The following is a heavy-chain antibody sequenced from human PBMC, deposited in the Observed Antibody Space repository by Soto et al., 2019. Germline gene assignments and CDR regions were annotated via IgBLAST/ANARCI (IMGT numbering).Heavy chain of an antibody. Sequence: QVQLVQSGAEVKKPGASVKVSCKASGYTFTSYGISWVRQAPGQGLEWMGWISAYNGNTNYAQKLQGRVTMTTDTSTSTEYMELRSLRYDETAVDYGARDSPYCSSASCLQYYCYYYCMDVWGKGTTVTVSS. CDR1: GYTFTSYG. V-gene: IGHV1-18*01. CDR3: ARDSPYCSSASCLQYYCYYYCMDV. J-gene: IGHJ6*03. CDR2: ISAYNGNT. D-gene: IGHD2-2*01.